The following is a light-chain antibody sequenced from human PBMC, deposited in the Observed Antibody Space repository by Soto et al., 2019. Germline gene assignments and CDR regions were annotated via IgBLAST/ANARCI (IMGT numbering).Light chain of an antibody. CDR2: DVS. CDR3: SSYTSSSTLV. V-gene: IGLV2-14*01. Sequence: QSVLTQPASVSGSPGQSITISCTGTISVVGGYNYVSWYQQHPGKAPKLMIYDVSNRPSGVSNRFSGSKSGNTASLTISGLQADDEADYYCSSYTSSSTLVFGGGTKVTVL. J-gene: IGLJ2*01. CDR1: ISVVGGYNY.